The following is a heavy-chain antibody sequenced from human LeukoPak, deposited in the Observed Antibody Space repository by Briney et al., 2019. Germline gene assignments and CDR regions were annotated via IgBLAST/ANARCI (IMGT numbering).Heavy chain of an antibody. V-gene: IGHV1-46*01. J-gene: IGHJ4*02. CDR1: GYTFTSYY. CDR3: ARARRGGYSGYLAGPFDY. D-gene: IGHD5-12*01. CDR2: INPSGGST. Sequence: ASVKVSCKASGYTFTSYYMHWVRQAPGQGLEWMGIINPSGGSTSYAQKFQGRVTMTRDTSTSTVHMELSSLRSEDTAVYYCARARRGGYSGYLAGPFDYWGQGTLVTVSS.